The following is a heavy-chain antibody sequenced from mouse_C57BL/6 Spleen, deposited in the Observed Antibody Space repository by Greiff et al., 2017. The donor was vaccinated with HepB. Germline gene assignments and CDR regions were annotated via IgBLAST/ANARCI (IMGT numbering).Heavy chain of an antibody. CDR1: GYTFTDYN. D-gene: IGHD1-1*02. Sequence: VQLQQSGPELVKPGASVKIPCKASGYTFTDYNMDWVKQSHGKSLEWIGDINPNNGGTIYNQKFKGKATLTVDKSSSTAYMDLRSLTAEDTAVYYCARTGDGSYYFYYWGQGTTLTVSS. CDR3: ARTGDGSYYFYY. CDR2: INPNNGGT. V-gene: IGHV1-18*01. J-gene: IGHJ2*01.